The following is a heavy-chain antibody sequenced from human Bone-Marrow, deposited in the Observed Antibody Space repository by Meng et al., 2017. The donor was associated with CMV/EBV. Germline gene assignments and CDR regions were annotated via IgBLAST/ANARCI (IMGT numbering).Heavy chain of an antibody. CDR1: GDSISRGYW. V-gene: IGHV4-4*02. D-gene: IGHD3/OR15-3a*01. CDR2: SYQSGSS. CDR3: ARVGGLYYFDY. Sequence: LSCAVGGDSISRGYWWSGGRQPPSKGLEWIGESYQSGSSNYSASLKSRVTISVDKSKNQFSRRLTSVTAADTAVDYCARVGGLYYFDYWGQGTLVTVSS. J-gene: IGHJ4*02.